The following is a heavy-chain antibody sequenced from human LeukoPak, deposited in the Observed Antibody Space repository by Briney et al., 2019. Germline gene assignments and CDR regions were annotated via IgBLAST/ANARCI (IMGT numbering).Heavy chain of an antibody. Sequence: GGSLRLSCAASGFTFSSYGMHWVRQAPGKGLEWVAFIRYDGSNKYYADSVKGQFTISRDNSKNTLYLQMNSLRAEDTAVYYCARGAYGDYRPAYYYYGMDVWGQGTTVTVSS. CDR2: IRYDGSNK. J-gene: IGHJ6*02. V-gene: IGHV3-30*02. CDR3: ARGAYGDYRPAYYYYGMDV. CDR1: GFTFSSYG. D-gene: IGHD4-17*01.